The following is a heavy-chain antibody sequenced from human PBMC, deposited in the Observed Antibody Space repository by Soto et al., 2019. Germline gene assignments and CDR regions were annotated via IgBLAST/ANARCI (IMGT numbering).Heavy chain of an antibody. J-gene: IGHJ1*01. CDR3: ARAPTFYDFWSGDKFLQL. V-gene: IGHV3-7*01. CDR2: IKHDGSEK. CDR1: GFTFSSYW. Sequence: EVQLVESGGGLVQPGGSLGLSCAASGFTFSSYWMSWVRQAAGKGLEWVASIKHDGSEKYYVDSVKGRFTISRNNANNSLFLQMTTLRAEDTAVYYCARAPTFYDFWSGDKFLQLWGQGTLVTVSS. D-gene: IGHD3-3*01.